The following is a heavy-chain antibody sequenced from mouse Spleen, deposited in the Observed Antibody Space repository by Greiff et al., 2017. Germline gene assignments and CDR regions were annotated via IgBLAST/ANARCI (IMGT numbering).Heavy chain of an antibody. J-gene: IGHJ3*01. V-gene: IGHV2-6*01. CDR2: IWGGGST. CDR1: GFSLTSYG. Sequence: QVQLKQSGPGLVAPSQSLSITCTVSGFSLTSYGVDWVRQSPGKGLEWLGVIWGGGSTNYNSALKSRLSISKDNSKSQVFLKMNSLQTDDTAMYYCASDLSSGYGAYWGQGTLVTVSA. D-gene: IGHD3-1*01. CDR3: ASDLSSGYGAY.